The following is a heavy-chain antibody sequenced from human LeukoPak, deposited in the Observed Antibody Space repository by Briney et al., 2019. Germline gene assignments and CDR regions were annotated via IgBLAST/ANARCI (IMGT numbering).Heavy chain of an antibody. D-gene: IGHD6-6*01. V-gene: IGHV4-59*11. J-gene: IGHJ4*02. CDR2: IYYSGST. Sequence: PSETLSLTSTVSGGSISSHYWSWIRQPPGKGLEWIGYIYYSGSTNYNPSLKSRVTISVDTSKNQFSLKLSSVTAADTAVYYCARMTYSSSLAFDYWGQGTLVTVSS. CDR3: ARMTYSSSLAFDY. CDR1: GGSISSHY.